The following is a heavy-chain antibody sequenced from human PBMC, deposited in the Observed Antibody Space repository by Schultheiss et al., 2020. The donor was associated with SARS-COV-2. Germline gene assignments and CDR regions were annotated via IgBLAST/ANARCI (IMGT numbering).Heavy chain of an antibody. CDR2: VSHSGAT. CDR1: GGSFSGYY. V-gene: IGHV4-34*01. Sequence: SETLSLTCAVYGGSFSGYYWGWIRQPPGKGLEWIGQVSHSGATHYSPSLKRRVTISVDTSKSQFSLKLSSVTAADTAVYYCARGGSEYSSSSVAEWFDPWGQGTLVTVSS. D-gene: IGHD6-6*01. J-gene: IGHJ5*02. CDR3: ARGGSEYSSSSVAEWFDP.